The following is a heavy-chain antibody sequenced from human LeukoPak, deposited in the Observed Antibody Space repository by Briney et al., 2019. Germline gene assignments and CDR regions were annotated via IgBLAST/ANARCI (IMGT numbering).Heavy chain of an antibody. D-gene: IGHD6-19*01. CDR1: GFTFSSYD. Sequence: GGSLRLSCAASGFTFSSYDMRWVRQATGKGLEWVSAIGTAGDTYYPGSVKGRFTISRENAKNSLYLQMNSLRAGDTAVYYCARGGEWLDAYYYYYGMDVWGQGTTVTVSS. CDR3: ARGGEWLDAYYYYYGMDV. J-gene: IGHJ6*02. V-gene: IGHV3-13*01. CDR2: IGTAGDT.